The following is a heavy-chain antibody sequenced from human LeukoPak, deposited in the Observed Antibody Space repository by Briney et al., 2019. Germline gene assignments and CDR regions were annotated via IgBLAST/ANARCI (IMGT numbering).Heavy chain of an antibody. J-gene: IGHJ4*02. CDR2: IRSTLYGGKT. CDR3: TRDQTPYY. CDR1: GFSFGDYS. Sequence: PGGSLRLSCTASGFSFGDYSMTWVRQAPGKGREWVGFIRSTLYGGKTEYAASVKGRFTISRDDSEGIAYLQMNSLKTEDTAIYYCTRDQTPYYWGPGTLVTVSS. V-gene: IGHV3-49*04.